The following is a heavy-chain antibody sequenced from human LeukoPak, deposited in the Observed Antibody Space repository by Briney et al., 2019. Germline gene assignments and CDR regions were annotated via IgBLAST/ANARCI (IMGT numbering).Heavy chain of an antibody. Sequence: SQTLSLTCTVSGGSISSGSYYWSWIRQPAGKGLEWIGRIYTTGSTNYNSSLKSRVTIFVDTSKNQFSLRLSSVTAADTAVYYCARQVAGGAAGTFFDYWGQGTLVTVSS. CDR2: IYTTGST. CDR3: ARQVAGGAAGTFFDY. D-gene: IGHD6-13*01. V-gene: IGHV4-61*02. J-gene: IGHJ4*02. CDR1: GGSISSGSYY.